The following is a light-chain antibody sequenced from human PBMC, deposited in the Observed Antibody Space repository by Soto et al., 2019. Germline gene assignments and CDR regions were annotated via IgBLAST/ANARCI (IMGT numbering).Light chain of an antibody. CDR1: SSDVGGHNY. CDR2: DVS. CDR3: TSYSGSTTLGV. Sequence: QSALTQPASVSGSPGQSITISCTGTSSDVGGHNYVSWYQQHPGTAPKLIIYDVSDRPSGVSNRFSGSKSGNTASLTISGLQAEDEADYYCTSYSGSTTLGVFGTGTKLTVL. J-gene: IGLJ1*01. V-gene: IGLV2-14*01.